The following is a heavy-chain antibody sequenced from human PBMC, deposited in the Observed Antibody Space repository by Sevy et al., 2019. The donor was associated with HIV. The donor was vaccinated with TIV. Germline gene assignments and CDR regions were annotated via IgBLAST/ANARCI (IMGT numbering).Heavy chain of an antibody. CDR3: AREWGPFTFGGVKPAAGAFDI. Sequence: SETLSLTCTVSGGSISSYYWSWIRQPPGKGLEWIGYIYYSGSTNYNPSLKSRVTISVDTSKNQFSLKLSSLTAADTAVYYCAREWGPFTFGGVKPAAGAFDIWGQGTMVTVSS. CDR1: GGSISSYY. CDR2: IYYSGST. V-gene: IGHV4-59*12. J-gene: IGHJ3*02. D-gene: IGHD3-16*01.